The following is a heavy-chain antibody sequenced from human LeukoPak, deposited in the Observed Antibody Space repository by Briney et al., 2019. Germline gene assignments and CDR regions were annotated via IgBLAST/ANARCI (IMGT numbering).Heavy chain of an antibody. J-gene: IGHJ4*02. V-gene: IGHV1-69*05. Sequence: GASVKVSCKASGGTFSSYAISWVRQAPGQGLEWMGGIIPIFGTANYAQKFQGRVTMTRDMSTSTVYMELSSLRSEDTAVYYCARAMVRIRPITGYSSGWYLVDYWGQGTLVTVSS. CDR2: IIPIFGTA. CDR1: GGTFSSYA. CDR3: ARAMVRIRPITGYSSGWYLVDY. D-gene: IGHD6-19*01.